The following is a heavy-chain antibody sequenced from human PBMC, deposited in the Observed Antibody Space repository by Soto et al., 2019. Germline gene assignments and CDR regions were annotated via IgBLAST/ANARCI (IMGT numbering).Heavy chain of an antibody. D-gene: IGHD1-1*01. CDR3: ARGPRSTSTGTGAF. J-gene: IGHJ4*02. CDR1: GFTFSMYW. CDR2: INDDGSST. Sequence: EVQLVESGGGLLQPGGSLRLSCAASGFTFSMYWMHWVRQVPGKGPEWVSRINDDGSSTNYADSVKGRFTISRDNAKNTLYLQMNALRAEDTAVYSCARGPRSTSTGTGAFWGQGTLVTVSS. V-gene: IGHV3-74*01.